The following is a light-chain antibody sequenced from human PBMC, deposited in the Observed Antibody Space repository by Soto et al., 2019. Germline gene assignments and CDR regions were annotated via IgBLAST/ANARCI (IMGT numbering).Light chain of an antibody. Sequence: IGLTQSPATLSLSPGERATLSCRASQSVSSYLAWYQQKPGQAPRLXIYDASNRATGIPARFSGSGSGTDFTLTISSLEPEDFAVYDCQQRSNWPTTFGQGTRLEIK. CDR3: QQRSNWPTT. J-gene: IGKJ5*01. CDR1: QSVSSY. V-gene: IGKV3-11*01. CDR2: DAS.